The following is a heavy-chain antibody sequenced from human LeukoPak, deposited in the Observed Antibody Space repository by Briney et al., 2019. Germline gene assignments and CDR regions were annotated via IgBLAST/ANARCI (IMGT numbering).Heavy chain of an antibody. D-gene: IGHD6-6*01. CDR3: ARGFGKVAANVFGGYTMDV. Sequence: GVSLRLSCAASGFTVNSNYMSWVRQAPGKGLEWVSLIYTGGSTYYADSVKGRFTTSRDNSKNTLYLQMNSLRPEDAAVSYCARGFGKVAANVFGGYTMDVWGQGTTVTVSS. CDR2: IYTGGST. CDR1: GFTVNSNY. J-gene: IGHJ6*02. V-gene: IGHV3-66*02.